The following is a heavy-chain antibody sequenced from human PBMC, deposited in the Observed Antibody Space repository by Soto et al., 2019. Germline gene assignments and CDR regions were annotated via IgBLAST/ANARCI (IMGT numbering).Heavy chain of an antibody. J-gene: IGHJ6*03. CDR1: GFTFSSYA. CDR3: AKRVFVVVVAANYYYRDV. CDR2: ISGSGGST. Sequence: GGSLRLSCAASGFTFSSYAMSWVRQAPGKGLEWVSAISGSGGSTYYADSVKGRFTISRDNSKNTLYLQMNSLRAEDTAVYYCAKRVFVVVVAANYYYRDVWGKGTTVTVSS. D-gene: IGHD2-15*01. V-gene: IGHV3-23*01.